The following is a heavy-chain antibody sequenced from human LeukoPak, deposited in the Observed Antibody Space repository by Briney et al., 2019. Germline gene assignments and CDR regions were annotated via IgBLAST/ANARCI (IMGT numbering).Heavy chain of an antibody. V-gene: IGHV1-2*02. CDR2: INPNSGGT. J-gene: IGHJ3*02. CDR3: ARVKIVVVVAALTDNAFDI. Sequence: GASVEVSCKASGYTFTGYYMHWVRQAPGQGLEWMGWINPNSGGTNYAQKFQGRVTMTRDTSISTAYMELSRLRSDDTAVYYCARVKIVVVVAALTDNAFDIWGQGTMVTVSS. D-gene: IGHD2-15*01. CDR1: GYTFTGYY.